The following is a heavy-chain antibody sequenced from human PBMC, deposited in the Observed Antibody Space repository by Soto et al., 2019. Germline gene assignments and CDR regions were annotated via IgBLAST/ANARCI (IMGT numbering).Heavy chain of an antibody. CDR3: AKDRGGRTFLEWLLVAFDY. Sequence: EVQLLESGGGLVQPGGSLRLSCAASGFTFNNYAMSWVRQAPGKGLEWVSSISAGGDATYYADSVKGRFTISRDNSKNTLFLQMNSMRAEDTAAYYCAKDRGGRTFLEWLLVAFDYWGQGTLVTVSS. V-gene: IGHV3-23*01. D-gene: IGHD3-3*02. J-gene: IGHJ4*02. CDR2: ISAGGDAT. CDR1: GFTFNNYA.